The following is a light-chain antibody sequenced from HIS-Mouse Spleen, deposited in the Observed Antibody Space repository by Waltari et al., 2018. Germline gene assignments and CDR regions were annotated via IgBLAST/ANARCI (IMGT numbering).Light chain of an antibody. CDR3: YSTDSSGNHRV. V-gene: IGLV3-10*01. CDR2: EDS. CDR1: ALPKQY. J-gene: IGLJ2*01. Sequence: YELTQPPSASVSPGQTARITCSGDALPKQYAYWYQQKSGQAPVLVIYEDSKRPSGIPERFSGSSSGTMATLTISGAQVEDEADYYCYSTDSSGNHRVFGGGTKLTVL.